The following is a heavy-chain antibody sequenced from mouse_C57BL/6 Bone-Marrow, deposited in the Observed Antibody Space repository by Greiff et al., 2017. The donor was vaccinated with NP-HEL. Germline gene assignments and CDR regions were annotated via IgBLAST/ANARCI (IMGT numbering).Heavy chain of an antibody. V-gene: IGHV1-52*01. CDR1: GYTFTSYW. D-gene: IGHD2-14*01. J-gene: IGHJ4*01. Sequence: QVQLKQPGAELVRPGSSVKLSCKASGYTFTSYWMHWVKQRPIQGLEWIGNIDPSDSETHYNQKFKDKATLTVDKSSSTAYMQLSSLTSEDSAVYYCARGSYRAMDYWGQGTSVTVSS. CDR2: IDPSDSET. CDR3: ARGSYRAMDY.